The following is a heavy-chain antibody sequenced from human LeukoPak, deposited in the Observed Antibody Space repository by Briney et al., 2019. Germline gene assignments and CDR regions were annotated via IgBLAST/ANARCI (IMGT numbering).Heavy chain of an antibody. Sequence: ASVKVSCQTSGFTFINYGINWVRQAPGHGLEWMGWISGYNGDTNYEEKLQGRVAMTTDPSTSTGYMELRNLTSDDTAVYYCARTEVATIEESDSWGQGTLVFVSS. D-gene: IGHD5-24*01. CDR1: GFTFINYG. CDR2: ISGYNGDT. CDR3: ARTEVATIEESDS. V-gene: IGHV1-18*01. J-gene: IGHJ4*02.